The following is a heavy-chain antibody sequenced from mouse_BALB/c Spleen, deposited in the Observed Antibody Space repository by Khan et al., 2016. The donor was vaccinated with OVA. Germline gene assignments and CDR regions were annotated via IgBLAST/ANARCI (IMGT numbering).Heavy chain of an antibody. V-gene: IGHV1S41*01. CDR2: LGPGSGST. CDR3: ARSNYYGGSLYAMDY. J-gene: IGHJ4*01. CDR1: GYTFTSYW. Sequence: DLVKPGASVKLSCKASGYTFTSYWIYWIKQRPGEGLEWIGRLGPGSGSTYYNEMFKDKATLTVDTSSSTSYIQLSSLSSVDSAVYVCARSNYYGGSLYAMDYWGQGTSVTVSS. D-gene: IGHD1-1*01.